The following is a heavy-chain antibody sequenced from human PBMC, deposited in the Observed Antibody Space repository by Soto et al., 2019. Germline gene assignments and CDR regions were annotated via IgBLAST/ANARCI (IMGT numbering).Heavy chain of an antibody. V-gene: IGHV3-7*01. D-gene: IGHD3-3*01. CDR2: IDQDGSEK. CDR1: GFTFDSYW. J-gene: IGHJ4*02. CDR3: ARVRDDFWSGYALNY. Sequence: EVQLVESGGGLVQPGGSLRLSCQASGFTFDSYWMSWVRQAPGKGLEWVASIDQDGSEKYYVDSVKGRFTISRDNTKNSLYLQINSLRAEDMAVYYCARVRDDFWSGYALNYWGQGTLVTVSS.